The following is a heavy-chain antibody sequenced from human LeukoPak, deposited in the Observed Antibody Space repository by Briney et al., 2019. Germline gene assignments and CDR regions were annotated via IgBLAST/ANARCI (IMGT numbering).Heavy chain of an antibody. D-gene: IGHD3-22*01. Sequence: GASVKVSCKASGYTFTSYGISWVRQAPGQGLEWMGWISAYNGNTNYAQKLQGRVTMTTDTSTSTAYMELRSLRSDDTAVYYCARGPPDMIVVVIIGNDAFDIWGQGTMVTVSS. J-gene: IGHJ3*02. CDR3: ARGPPDMIVVVIIGNDAFDI. CDR1: GYTFTSYG. V-gene: IGHV1-18*01. CDR2: ISAYNGNT.